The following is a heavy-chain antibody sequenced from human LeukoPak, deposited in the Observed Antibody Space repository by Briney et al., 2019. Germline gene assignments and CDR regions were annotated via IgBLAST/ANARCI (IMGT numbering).Heavy chain of an antibody. Sequence: GGSLRLSCTASGFTFGDYAMSWFRQAPGKGLEWVGFIRSKAYGGTTEYAASVKGRFTISRDDSKSIAYRQMNSLKTEDTAVYYCTRENHSSGWYIMDYWGQGTLVTVSS. D-gene: IGHD6-19*01. CDR3: TRENHSSGWYIMDY. CDR2: IRSKAYGGTT. CDR1: GFTFGDYA. V-gene: IGHV3-49*03. J-gene: IGHJ4*02.